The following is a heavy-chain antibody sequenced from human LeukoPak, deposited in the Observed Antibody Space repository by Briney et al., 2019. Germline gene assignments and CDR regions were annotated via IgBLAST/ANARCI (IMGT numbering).Heavy chain of an antibody. V-gene: IGHV3-30*04. Sequence: GRSLRLSCAASGFTFSSYAMHWVRQAPGKGLEWVAVISYDGSNKYYADSVKGRFTISRDNSKNTLYLQMNSLRAEDTAVYYCARDGGDHYFDYWGQRTLVTVSS. CDR2: ISYDGSNK. CDR3: ARDGGDHYFDY. CDR1: GFTFSSYA. J-gene: IGHJ4*02. D-gene: IGHD4-17*01.